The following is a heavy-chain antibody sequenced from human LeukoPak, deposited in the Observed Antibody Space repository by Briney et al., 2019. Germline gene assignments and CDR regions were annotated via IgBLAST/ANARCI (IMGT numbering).Heavy chain of an antibody. V-gene: IGHV4-34*01. J-gene: IGHJ6*02. CDR2: INHSGST. CDR1: GGSFSGYY. Sequence: SETLSLTCAVYGGSFSGYYWSWIRQPPGKGLEWIGEINHSGSTNYNPSLKSRVTISIDTSKNQFSLKLSSVTAADTAVYYCEKDSHLDVWGHGTTVTVSS. CDR3: EKDSHLDV. D-gene: IGHD2-15*01.